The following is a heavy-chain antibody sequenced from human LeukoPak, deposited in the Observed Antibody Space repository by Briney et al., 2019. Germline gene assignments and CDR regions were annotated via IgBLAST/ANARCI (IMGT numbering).Heavy chain of an antibody. D-gene: IGHD3-16*01. J-gene: IGHJ4*02. Sequence: GGSLRLSCAASGFTFSSYSMHWVRQAPGEGLEWVAVISYDGDNKKYTDSVMGRFTISRDNSKSTLYLQMSSLRAEDTAVYYCARVPYDSGTYDYWGQGTLVTVSS. V-gene: IGHV3-30-3*01. CDR2: ISYDGDNK. CDR1: GFTFSSYS. CDR3: ARVPYDSGTYDY.